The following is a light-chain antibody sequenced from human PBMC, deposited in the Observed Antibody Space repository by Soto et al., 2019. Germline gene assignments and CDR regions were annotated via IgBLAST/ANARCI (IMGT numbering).Light chain of an antibody. CDR1: QSVSSTY. J-gene: IGKJ1*01. Sequence: EVVLTQSPGTLSLSPGERATLSCRASQSVSSTYLAWYQQKPGQAPRLLISAASTRATGIPDRFSGSGSGTEFTLTISRLEPEDFAVYYCQQFDIAPRTFGQGTKVEIK. V-gene: IGKV3-20*01. CDR3: QQFDIAPRT. CDR2: AAS.